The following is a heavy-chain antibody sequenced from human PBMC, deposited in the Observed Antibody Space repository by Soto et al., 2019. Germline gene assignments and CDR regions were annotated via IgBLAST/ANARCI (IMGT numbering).Heavy chain of an antibody. CDR3: ARDRSSSWFASYYYGMDV. CDR2: IYQSGST. V-gene: IGHV4-38-2*02. Sequence: NPSETLSLTGAVSGYSISSGYYWGWIRQPPGKGLEWIGSIYQSGSTYYNPSLKSRVTISVDTSKNHFSLKLSSVTAADTAVYYCARDRSSSWFASYYYGMDVWGQGTTVTVSS. J-gene: IGHJ6*02. D-gene: IGHD6-6*01. CDR1: GYSISSGYY.